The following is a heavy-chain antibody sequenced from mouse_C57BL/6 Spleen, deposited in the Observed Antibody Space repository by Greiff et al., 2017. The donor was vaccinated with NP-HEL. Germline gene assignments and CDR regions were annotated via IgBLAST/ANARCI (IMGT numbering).Heavy chain of an antibody. J-gene: IGHJ3*01. CDR1: GFNIKDYY. D-gene: IGHD1-1*01. Sequence: EVQLKESGAELVRPGASVKLSCTASGFNIKDYYMHWVKQRPEQGLEWIGRIDPEDGDTEYDPKFQGKATMTADTSSNTAYLQLSSLTSEDTAVYYCTTDYYGSRGAYWGQGTLVTVSA. CDR3: TTDYYGSRGAY. V-gene: IGHV14-1*01. CDR2: IDPEDGDT.